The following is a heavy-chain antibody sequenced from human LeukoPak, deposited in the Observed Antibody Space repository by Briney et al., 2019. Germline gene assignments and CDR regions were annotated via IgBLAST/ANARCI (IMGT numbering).Heavy chain of an antibody. CDR2: ISYSGGT. Sequence: PSETLSLTCNVSGALISSYYWSWIRQPPGKGLEWIGYISYSGGTNYNPSLKSRVTTSVDMSKNHFSLRLSSVTAADTAVYYCAKQDRGTGIAAGLDYWGQGTLVTVSS. CDR1: GALISSYY. J-gene: IGHJ4*02. V-gene: IGHV4-59*08. D-gene: IGHD6-13*01. CDR3: AKQDRGTGIAAGLDY.